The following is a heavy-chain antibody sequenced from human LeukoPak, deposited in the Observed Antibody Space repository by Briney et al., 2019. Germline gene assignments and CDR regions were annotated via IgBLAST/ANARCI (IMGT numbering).Heavy chain of an antibody. V-gene: IGHV4-4*07. J-gene: IGHJ4*02. CDR1: GGSISSYY. CDR3: ARDGSSGWYGAIDY. D-gene: IGHD6-19*01. Sequence: KPSETLSLTCTVSGGSISSYYWSWIRHPAGKGLEWIGRIYTSGSTNYNPSLKSRVTISVDKSKNQFSLKLSSVTAADTAVYYCARDGSSGWYGAIDYWGQGTLVTVSS. CDR2: IYTSGST.